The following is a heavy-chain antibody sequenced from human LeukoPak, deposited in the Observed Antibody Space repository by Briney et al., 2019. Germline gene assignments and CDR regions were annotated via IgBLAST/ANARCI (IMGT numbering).Heavy chain of an antibody. Sequence: ETLSLTCAVSGGSISSSNWWSWVRQAPGKGLEWVSVISGSGGITYYADSVKGRFTISRDNSKNTLYLQMNSLRAEDTAVYYCAKETSEMTTTHGWFDPWGQGTPVIVSS. J-gene: IGHJ5*02. CDR2: ISGSGGIT. V-gene: IGHV3-23*01. D-gene: IGHD5-24*01. CDR3: AKETSEMTTTHGWFDP. CDR1: GGSISSSN.